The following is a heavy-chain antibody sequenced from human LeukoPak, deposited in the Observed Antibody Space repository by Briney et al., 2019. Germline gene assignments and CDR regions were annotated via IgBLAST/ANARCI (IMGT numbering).Heavy chain of an antibody. CDR2: ISYDGSNK. V-gene: IGHV3-30*04. D-gene: IGHD6-19*01. CDR1: GFTFSNYA. Sequence: GRSLRLSCAASGFTFSNYAMHWVRQAPGKGLEWVAVISYDGSNKFYADSVKGRFTISRDNSKNTLHLQMNSLRAEDTAVYYCARSLAASYYYMDVWGKGTTVTVSS. J-gene: IGHJ6*03. CDR3: ARSLAASYYYMDV.